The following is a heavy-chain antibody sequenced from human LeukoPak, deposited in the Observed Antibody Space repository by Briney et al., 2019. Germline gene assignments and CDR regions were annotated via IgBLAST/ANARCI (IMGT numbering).Heavy chain of an antibody. V-gene: IGHV4-59*01. CDR3: ARGSGDCGGDCFIDY. Sequence: PSDTLSLNCTVSGGSISSYYWSWIRQPPGKGLEWIGYIYYSGSTNYNPSLKSRVTISVDTSKNQFSLKLSSVTAADTAVYYCARGSGDCGGDCFIDYWGQGTLVTVSS. CDR1: GGSISSYY. CDR2: IYYSGST. D-gene: IGHD2-21*02. J-gene: IGHJ4*02.